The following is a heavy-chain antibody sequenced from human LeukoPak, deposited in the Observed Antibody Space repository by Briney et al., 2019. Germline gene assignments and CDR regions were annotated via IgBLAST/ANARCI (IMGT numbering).Heavy chain of an antibody. Sequence: GRSLRLSCAASGFTFDDYAMHWVRQAPGKGLEWVSGISWNSDSIGYADSVKGRFTISRDNAKNSLYLQMNSLRAEDTALYYCAKDSIAAAGLRRAYYYYGMDVWGQGTTVAVSS. V-gene: IGHV3-9*01. CDR2: ISWNSDSI. D-gene: IGHD6-13*01. CDR3: AKDSIAAAGLRRAYYYYGMDV. J-gene: IGHJ6*02. CDR1: GFTFDDYA.